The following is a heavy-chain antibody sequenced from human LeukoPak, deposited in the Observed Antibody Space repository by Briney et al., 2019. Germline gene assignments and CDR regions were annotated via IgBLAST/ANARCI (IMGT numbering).Heavy chain of an antibody. D-gene: IGHD3-10*02. V-gene: IGHV3-30*02. CDR3: AELGITMIGGV. CDR2: IRYDGSNK. Sequence: GGSLRLSCAASGFIFNTCVMHWVRQAPGKGLEWLAFIRYDGSNKNYADSVKGRFTISRDNSKNTLYLQMNSLRAEDTAVYYCAELGITMIGGVWGKGATVTISS. J-gene: IGHJ6*04. CDR1: GFIFNTCV.